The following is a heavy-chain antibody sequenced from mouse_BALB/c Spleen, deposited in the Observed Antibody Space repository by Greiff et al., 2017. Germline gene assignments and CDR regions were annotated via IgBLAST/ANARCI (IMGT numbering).Heavy chain of an antibody. Sequence: QVQLQQSGPELVKPGASVRISCKASGYTFTSYYIHWVKQRPGQGLEWIGWIYPGNVNTKYNEKFKGKATLTADKSSSTAYMQLSSLTSEDSAVYFCARDDTAYWGQGTLVTVSA. CDR3: ARDDTAY. V-gene: IGHV1S56*01. D-gene: IGHD2-12*01. CDR2: IYPGNVNT. CDR1: GYTFTSYY. J-gene: IGHJ3*01.